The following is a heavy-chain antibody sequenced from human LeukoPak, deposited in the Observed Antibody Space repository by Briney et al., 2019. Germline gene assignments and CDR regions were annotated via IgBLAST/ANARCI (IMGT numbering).Heavy chain of an antibody. V-gene: IGHV4-31*03. CDR2: IYYSGTT. CDR1: GGSISNSSFY. D-gene: IGHD5-12*01. Sequence: PSETLSLTCTVSGGSISNSSFYWGWIRQHPGKGLEWIGFIYYSGTTYYNPSLKSRLTLSKDTSKNHFSLTLSSVTAADTAVYYCARAHGSGGDYFDYWGQGTLVTVSS. J-gene: IGHJ4*02. CDR3: ARAHGSGGDYFDY.